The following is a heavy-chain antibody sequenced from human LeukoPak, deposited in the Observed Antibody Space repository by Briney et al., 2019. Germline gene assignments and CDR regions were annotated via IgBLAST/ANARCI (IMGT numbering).Heavy chain of an antibody. CDR2: INSDGSST. CDR1: GFTFSSYW. J-gene: IGHJ5*02. Sequence: GWSLRLSCAASGFTFSSYWMHWVRQAPGKVLVWVSRINSDGSSTSYADSVKGRFTISRDNAKNTLYLQMNSLRAEDTAVYYCAGCSSTSCYDWFDPWGQGTLVTVSS. D-gene: IGHD2-2*01. CDR3: AGCSSTSCYDWFDP. V-gene: IGHV3-74*01.